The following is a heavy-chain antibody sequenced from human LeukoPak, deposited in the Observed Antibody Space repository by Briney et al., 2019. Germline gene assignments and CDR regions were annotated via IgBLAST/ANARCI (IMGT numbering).Heavy chain of an antibody. V-gene: IGHV3-74*01. Sequence: GGSLRLSCAASGFVFDNFWMHWVRQVPGKRPEWLAHITSDGSITNYADSVTGRFSISRDNARNTVSLQMNNPRADDTAVYFCARDRWGERAFDTWGQGTMVTVSS. CDR2: ITSDGSIT. D-gene: IGHD7-27*01. J-gene: IGHJ3*02. CDR1: GFVFDNFW. CDR3: ARDRWGERAFDT.